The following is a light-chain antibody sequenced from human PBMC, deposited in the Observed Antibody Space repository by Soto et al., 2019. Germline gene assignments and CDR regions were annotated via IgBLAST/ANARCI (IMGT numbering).Light chain of an antibody. CDR3: QQSYSTPIT. CDR2: AAS. Sequence: DIQTTQSRSSLSACGGDIVTIRCRSSQSISNYLNWYQQKPWKATKLLIYAASSLQSGVPSRFSGSGSGTDFTLTISSLQPEDFATYYCQQSYSTPITFGQGTRLEIK. V-gene: IGKV1-39*01. J-gene: IGKJ5*01. CDR1: QSISNY.